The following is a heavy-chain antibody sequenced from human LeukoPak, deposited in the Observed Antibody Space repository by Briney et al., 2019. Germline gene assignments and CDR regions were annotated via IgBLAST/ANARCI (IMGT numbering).Heavy chain of an antibody. CDR3: AKADSYYDLLACFDF. J-gene: IGHJ4*02. CDR1: GFTFSSYA. D-gene: IGHD3-9*01. V-gene: IGHV3-23*01. Sequence: GGSLRLSCAASGFTFSSYAMNWVRQAPGKGLEWVSTVSGSGTITYYAGSVKGRFTISRDNPKNTLYLQMNSLRAEDTAVYYCAKADSYYDLLACFDFWGQGTLVTVSS. CDR2: VSGSGTIT.